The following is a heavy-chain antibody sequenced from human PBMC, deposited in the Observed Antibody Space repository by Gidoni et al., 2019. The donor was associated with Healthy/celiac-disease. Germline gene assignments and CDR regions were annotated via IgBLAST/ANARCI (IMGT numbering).Heavy chain of an antibody. CDR2: ISWDGGST. J-gene: IGHJ6*02. CDR1: GCTFDDYA. D-gene: IGHD5-12*01. Sequence: EVQLVESGGVVVQPGGSMRLHCAASGCTFDDYAMHWVRQAPGKGLEWVSLISWDGGSTYYADSVKGRFTISRDNSKNSLYLQMNSLRAEDTALYYCAKDIRYSGYDRAGGRYYYYGMDVWGQGTTVTVSS. V-gene: IGHV3-43D*03. CDR3: AKDIRYSGYDRAGGRYYYYGMDV.